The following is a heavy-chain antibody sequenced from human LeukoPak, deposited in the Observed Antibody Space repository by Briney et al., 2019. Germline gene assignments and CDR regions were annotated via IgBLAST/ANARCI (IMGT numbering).Heavy chain of an antibody. CDR3: AKDRSGNSYGQFDY. Sequence: PGGSLRLSCAASGFTFDDYAMHWVRQAPGKGLEWVSLISWGGGSTYYADPVKGRFTISRDNRKNSLYLHMNSLRAEDTALYYCAKDRSGNSYGQFDYWGQGTLVTVSS. J-gene: IGHJ4*02. V-gene: IGHV3-43D*04. CDR1: GFTFDDYA. CDR2: ISWGGGST. D-gene: IGHD3-10*01.